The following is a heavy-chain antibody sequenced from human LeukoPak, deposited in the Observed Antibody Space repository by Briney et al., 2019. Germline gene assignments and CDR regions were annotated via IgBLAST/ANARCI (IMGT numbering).Heavy chain of an antibody. D-gene: IGHD6-19*01. CDR1: GFTFNNYV. V-gene: IGHV3-23*01. J-gene: IGHJ4*02. CDR3: APTRYSSGWPFDY. CDR2: IDYAGGST. Sequence: GGSLRLSCAASGFTFNNYVMSWVRQAPGRGLEWVSGIDYAGGSTNYADSVQGRFTVSRDNAKNTLYLQMNSLRAEDTAVYYCAPTRYSSGWPFDYWGQGTLVTVSS.